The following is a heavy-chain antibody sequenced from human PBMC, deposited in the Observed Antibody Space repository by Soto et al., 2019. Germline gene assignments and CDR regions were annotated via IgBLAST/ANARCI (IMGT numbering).Heavy chain of an antibody. CDR1: GYSISSGYY. V-gene: IGHV4-38-2*01. CDR2: IYHSGST. Sequence: SETLSLTCAVSGYSISSGYYWGWIRQPPGKGLEWIGSIYHSGSTYYNPSLKSRVTISVDTSKNQFSLKLSSVTAADTAVYYCASLTPIAVAGSFDYWGQGTLVTVYS. CDR3: ASLTPIAVAGSFDY. J-gene: IGHJ4*02. D-gene: IGHD6-19*01.